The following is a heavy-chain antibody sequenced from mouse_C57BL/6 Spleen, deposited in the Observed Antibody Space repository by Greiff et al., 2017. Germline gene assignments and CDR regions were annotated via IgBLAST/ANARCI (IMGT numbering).Heavy chain of an antibody. CDR2: INTNNGGT. D-gene: IGHD1-1*01. V-gene: IGHV1-22*01. J-gene: IGHJ3*01. CDR3: ARVYYGSLFAY. Sequence: EVKVVESGPELVKPGASVKMSCKASGYTFTDYNMHWVKQSHGKSLEWIGYINTNNGGTSYKQKFKGMATLTVNKSSSTVYMELRSLTSEDSAVYCCARVYYGSLFAYWGQGTLVTVSA. CDR1: GYTFTDYN.